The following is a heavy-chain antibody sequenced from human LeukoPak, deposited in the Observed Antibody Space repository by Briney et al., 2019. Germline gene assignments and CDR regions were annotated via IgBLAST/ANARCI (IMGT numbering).Heavy chain of an antibody. J-gene: IGHJ3*02. CDR2: INPANGKT. Sequence: ASVTVSCQGCLYTFINYAMHGVRQAPGKGREGMGWINPANGKTKYQPKFQDRVTITRDKSAQPAYMELSSLSSEEAAVYYCARVELLWFGESVTDFDIWGQGTMVTVSS. CDR1: LYTFINYA. CDR3: ARVELLWFGESVTDFDI. V-gene: IGHV1-3*01. D-gene: IGHD3-10*01.